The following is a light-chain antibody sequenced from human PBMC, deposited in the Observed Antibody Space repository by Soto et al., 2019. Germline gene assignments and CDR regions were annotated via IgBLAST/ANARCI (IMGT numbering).Light chain of an antibody. CDR2: GNS. CDR1: SSNIGAGYD. J-gene: IGLJ2*01. CDR3: QSYDSGLGV. V-gene: IGLV1-40*01. Sequence: QSVLTQSPSVSGAPGQRVTISCTGSSSNIGAGYDVHWYQQLPGTAPKLLIYGNSNRPSGVPDRFSGSKSGTSASLAITGLQAEDEADYYCQSYDSGLGVFGGGTQLTVL.